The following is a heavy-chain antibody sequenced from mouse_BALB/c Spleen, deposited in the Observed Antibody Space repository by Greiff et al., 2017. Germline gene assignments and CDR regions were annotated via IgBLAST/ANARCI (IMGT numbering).Heavy chain of an antibody. CDR2: ISSGSSTI. V-gene: IGHV5-17*02. Sequence: EVKLEESGGGLVQPGGSRKLSCAASGFTFSSFGMHWVRQAPEKGLEWVAYISSGSSTIYYADTVKGRFTISRDNPKNTLFLQMTSLRSEDTAMYYCARSTMITMMDYWGQGTSVTVSS. D-gene: IGHD2-4*01. CDR3: ARSTMITMMDY. CDR1: GFTFSSFG. J-gene: IGHJ4*01.